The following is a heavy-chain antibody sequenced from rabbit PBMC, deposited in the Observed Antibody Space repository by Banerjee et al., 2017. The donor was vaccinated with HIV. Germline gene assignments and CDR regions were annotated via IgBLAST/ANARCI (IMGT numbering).Heavy chain of an antibody. CDR2: INTGSSGST. D-gene: IGHD4-2*01. CDR3: ASHADRSWWFTRLDL. Sequence: QSMEESGGGLVQPGGSLTLTCTASGFSLSSYWMSWVRQAPGKGLEWIGYINTGSSGSTYYASWAEGRFTISKTSSTTVTLQMTGLTAADTATYFCASHADRSWWFTRLDLWGPGTLVTVS. V-gene: IGHV1S40*01. J-gene: IGHJ3*01. CDR1: GFSLSSYW.